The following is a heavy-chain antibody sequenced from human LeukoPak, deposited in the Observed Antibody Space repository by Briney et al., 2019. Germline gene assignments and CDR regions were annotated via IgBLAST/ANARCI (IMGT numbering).Heavy chain of an antibody. Sequence: PGGSLRLSCAASGFTFSSYAMTWVRQAPGKGLEWVSGISGSGTGTYYADSVKGRFTISRDNSKNTLYLQMNSLTAEDTAVYYCAKGTDIVVILTSGDYWGQGTLVTVPS. D-gene: IGHD2-15*01. CDR1: GFTFSSYA. J-gene: IGHJ4*02. CDR2: ISGSGTGT. V-gene: IGHV3-23*01. CDR3: AKGTDIVVILTSGDY.